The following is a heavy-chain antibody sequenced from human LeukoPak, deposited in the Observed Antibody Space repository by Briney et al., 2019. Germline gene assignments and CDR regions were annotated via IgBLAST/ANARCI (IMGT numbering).Heavy chain of an antibody. CDR3: ARHYDSSGYYLDY. Sequence: GGSLRLSCAASGFTFSAYGIHWVRQAPGKGLEWVAVIWYDGSNKYYADSVKGRFTISRDTSKNTLYLQMNSLRAEDTAVYYCARHYDSSGYYLDYWGQGTLVTVSS. V-gene: IGHV3-33*01. CDR1: GFTFSAYG. D-gene: IGHD3-22*01. CDR2: IWYDGSNK. J-gene: IGHJ4*02.